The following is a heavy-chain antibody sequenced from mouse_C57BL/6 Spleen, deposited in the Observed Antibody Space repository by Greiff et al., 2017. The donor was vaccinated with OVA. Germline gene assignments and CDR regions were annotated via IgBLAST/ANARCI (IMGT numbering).Heavy chain of an antibody. CDR3: ERTRGYAMDY. CDR1: GFTFSDYG. Sequence: EVQGVESGGGLVKPGGSLKLSCAASGFTFSDYGMHWVRQAPEKGLEWVAYISSGSSTIYYADTVKGRFTLSRDNAKNTLFLQLTSLRSEDTAMYYCERTRGYAMDYWGQGTSVTVSS. J-gene: IGHJ4*01. V-gene: IGHV5-17*01. CDR2: ISSGSSTI.